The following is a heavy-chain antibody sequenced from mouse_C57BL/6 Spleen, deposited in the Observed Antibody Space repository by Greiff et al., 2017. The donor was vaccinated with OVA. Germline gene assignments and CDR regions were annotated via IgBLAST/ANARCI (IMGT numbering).Heavy chain of an antibody. Sequence: QVQLQQSGAELVKPGASVKVSCKASGYTFTSYWMHWVKQRPGQGLEWIGRIHPSDSDTTYNQKFKGKATLTVDKSSSTAYMQLSSLTSEASAVSYCEKWIYYGYDVDCWFAYWGQGTLVTVSA. D-gene: IGHD2-2*01. V-gene: IGHV1-74*01. CDR2: IHPSDSDT. CDR1: GYTFTSYW. CDR3: EKWIYYGYDVDCWFAY. J-gene: IGHJ3*01.